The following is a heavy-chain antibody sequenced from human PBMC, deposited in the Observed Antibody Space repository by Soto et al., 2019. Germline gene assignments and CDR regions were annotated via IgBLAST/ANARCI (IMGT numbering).Heavy chain of an antibody. D-gene: IGHD1-26*01. Sequence: QVQLVESGGGVVQPGRSLRLSCAASGFSFSSYGLHWVRQAPGKGLEWVAAISYDGRNEYYADSVKGRFTISRDNSKNTLYLQLKSRRAEDTAVYDCSRATYSGSYFSDYWGQGTLVTVSS. CDR3: SRATYSGSYFSDY. J-gene: IGHJ4*02. CDR1: GFSFSSYG. V-gene: IGHV3-30*03. CDR2: ISYDGRNE.